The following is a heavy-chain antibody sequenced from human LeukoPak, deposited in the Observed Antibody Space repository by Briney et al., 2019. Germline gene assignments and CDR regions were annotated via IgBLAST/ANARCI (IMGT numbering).Heavy chain of an antibody. V-gene: IGHV1-2*02. Sequence: ALVKVSCKASGYTFTGYYMHWVRQAPGQGLEWMGWINPNSGGTNYAQKFQGRVTMTRDTSISTAYMELSRLRSDDTAVYCCAILTSPNYYDSSGYYSDKAPFDYWGQGTLVTVSS. J-gene: IGHJ4*02. CDR3: AILTSPNYYDSSGYYSDKAPFDY. CDR2: INPNSGGT. D-gene: IGHD3-22*01. CDR1: GYTFTGYY.